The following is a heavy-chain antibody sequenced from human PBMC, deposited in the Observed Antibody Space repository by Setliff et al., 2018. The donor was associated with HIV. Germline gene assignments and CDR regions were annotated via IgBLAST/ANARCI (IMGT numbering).Heavy chain of an antibody. J-gene: IGHJ6*03. D-gene: IGHD2-8*02. CDR3: ASVSSTYWYSIFRNYYYLMDV. CDR2: IYYSGST. CDR1: GGSISSGSYY. V-gene: IGHV4-39*01. Sequence: PSETLSLTCTVSGGSISSGSYYWGWIRQPPGKGLEWIGSIYYSGSTYYNPSLQSRVTISVDTSKNLFSLRLSSVTAADTAVYYCASVSSTYWYSIFRNYYYLMDVWGKGTTVTVSS.